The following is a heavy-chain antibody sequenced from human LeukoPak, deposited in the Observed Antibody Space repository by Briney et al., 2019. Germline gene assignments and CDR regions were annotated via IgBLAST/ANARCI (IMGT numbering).Heavy chain of an antibody. CDR2: INSDGSST. J-gene: IGHJ4*02. CDR1: GFTFSSYG. Sequence: GGSLRLSCEASGFTFSSYGISWVRQAPGKGLVWVSRINSDGSSTNYADSVKGRFTISRDNTKNTLYLQMNSLRAEDTAVYYCSRYVILFDGLNRLRDYWGQGTLVTVSS. V-gene: IGHV3-74*01. D-gene: IGHD3-10*02. CDR3: SRYVILFDGLNRLRDY.